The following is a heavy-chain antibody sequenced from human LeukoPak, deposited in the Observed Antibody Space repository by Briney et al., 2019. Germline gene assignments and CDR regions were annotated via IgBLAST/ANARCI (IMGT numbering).Heavy chain of an antibody. CDR1: GYTFTGYY. Sequence: GASVKVSCKASGYTFTGYYMHWVRQPPGQGLEWMGWINPNSGGTNYAQKFQGRVTMTRDTSISTAYMELSRLRSDDTAVYYCARENPLSFMVRGVILWFDPWGQGTLVTVSS. V-gene: IGHV1-2*02. D-gene: IGHD3-10*01. CDR3: ARENPLSFMVRGVILWFDP. CDR2: INPNSGGT. J-gene: IGHJ5*02.